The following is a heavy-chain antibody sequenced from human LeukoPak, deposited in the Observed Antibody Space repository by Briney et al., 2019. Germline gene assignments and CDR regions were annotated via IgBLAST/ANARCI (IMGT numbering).Heavy chain of an antibody. V-gene: IGHV3-23*01. CDR2: ISGSGGST. CDR1: GFTFSSYA. CDR3: ARGGETATGPFDY. J-gene: IGHJ4*02. D-gene: IGHD5-24*01. Sequence: PGGSLRLSCAASGFTFSSYAMSWVRQAPGKGLEWVSAISGSGGSTYYADSVKGRFTISRDNSKNTLYLQMNSLRVEDTAIYYCARGGETATGPFDYWGQGTLVTVSS.